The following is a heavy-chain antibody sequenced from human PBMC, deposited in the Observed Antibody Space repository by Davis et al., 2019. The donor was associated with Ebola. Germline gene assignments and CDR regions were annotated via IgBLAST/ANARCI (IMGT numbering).Heavy chain of an antibody. CDR3: ARDDIVVVVAATSYGMDV. J-gene: IGHJ6*02. CDR1: GFTFSSYA. V-gene: IGHV3-30-3*01. CDR2: ISYDGSNK. D-gene: IGHD2-15*01. Sequence: GESLKISCASSGFTFSSYAMHWVRQAPGKGLEWVAVISYDGSNKYYADSVKGRFTISRDNAKNSLYLQMNSLRAEDTAVYYCARDDIVVVVAATSYGMDVWGQGTTVTVSS.